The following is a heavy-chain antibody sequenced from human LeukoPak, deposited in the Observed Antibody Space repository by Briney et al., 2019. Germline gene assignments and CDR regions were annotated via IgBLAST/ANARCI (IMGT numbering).Heavy chain of an antibody. D-gene: IGHD6-13*01. CDR2: IYYSGST. Sequence: SETLSLTCTVSGGSISSGDYYWSWIRQPPGKGLEWTGYIYYSGSTYYNPSLKSRVTISVDTSKNQFSLKLSSVTAADTAVYYCARDPGSSQSLLFDPWGQGTLVTVSS. CDR1: GGSISSGDYY. V-gene: IGHV4-30-4*02. CDR3: ARDPGSSQSLLFDP. J-gene: IGHJ5*02.